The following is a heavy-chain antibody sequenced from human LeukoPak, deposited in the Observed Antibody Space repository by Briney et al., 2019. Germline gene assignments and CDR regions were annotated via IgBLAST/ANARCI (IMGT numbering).Heavy chain of an antibody. CDR2: IYTSGST. CDR3: ARGGYSSSWYQRKDYFDY. D-gene: IGHD6-13*01. Sequence: PSETLSLTCTVSGGSISSYYWTWIRQPAGKGLEWIGRIYTSGSTNYNPSLKSRVTMSVDTSKNQFSLKLSSVTAADTAVYYCARGGYSSSWYQRKDYFDYWGQGTLVTVSS. CDR1: GGSISSYY. J-gene: IGHJ4*02. V-gene: IGHV4-4*07.